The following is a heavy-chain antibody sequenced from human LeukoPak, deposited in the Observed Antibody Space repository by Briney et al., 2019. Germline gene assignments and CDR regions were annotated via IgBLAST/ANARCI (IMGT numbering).Heavy chain of an antibody. V-gene: IGHV4-34*01. CDR2: SNHSGST. CDR3: ARGVESSSGKPYYFDY. J-gene: IGHJ4*02. CDR1: GGSFSGYY. D-gene: IGHD6-13*01. Sequence: SETLSLTCAVYGGSFSGYYWSWIRQPPGKGLEWIGESNHSGSTNYNPSLKSRVTISVDTSKNQFSLKLSSVTAADTAVYYCARGVESSSGKPYYFDYWGQGTLVTVSS.